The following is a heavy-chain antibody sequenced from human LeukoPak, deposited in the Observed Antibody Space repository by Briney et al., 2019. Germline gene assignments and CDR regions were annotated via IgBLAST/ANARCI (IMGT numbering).Heavy chain of an antibody. CDR2: ISGSGSTT. J-gene: IGHJ4*02. CDR3: AREIAPAGGSDY. D-gene: IGHD6-13*01. V-gene: IGHV3-23*01. Sequence: PGGSLRLSCAASGFTFSSYAMSWVRQAPGKGLEWVSAISGSGSTTYYADSVKGRFTISRDNAKNSLYLQINSLRAEDTAVYYCAREIAPAGGSDYWGQGTLVTVSS. CDR1: GFTFSSYA.